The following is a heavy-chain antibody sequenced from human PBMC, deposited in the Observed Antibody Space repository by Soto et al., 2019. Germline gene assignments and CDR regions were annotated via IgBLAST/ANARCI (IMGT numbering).Heavy chain of an antibody. V-gene: IGHV3-21*01. CDR2: ISSSSSYI. J-gene: IGHJ4*02. Sequence: GGSLRLSCAASGFTFSSYSMNWVRQAPGKGLEWVSSISSSSSYIYYADSVKGRFTISRDNAKNSLYLQMNSLRAEDTAVYYCASGDSGSYLSGGLFDYWGQGTLVTVSS. CDR1: GFTFSSYS. CDR3: ASGDSGSYLSGGLFDY. D-gene: IGHD1-26*01.